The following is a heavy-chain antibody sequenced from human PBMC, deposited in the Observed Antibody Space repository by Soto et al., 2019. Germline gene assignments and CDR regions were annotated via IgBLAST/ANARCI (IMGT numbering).Heavy chain of an antibody. D-gene: IGHD6-13*01. CDR3: ARFAKEENPKLESWYAFDF. J-gene: IGHJ4*02. CDR2: IYYRGGT. Sequence: VQLQESGPGLVKPSQTLSLTCTVSNGSIRSGGYLWSWVRQHPGKGLEWIGHIYYRGGTSYNPSLESRVAMSVDTSKNEFTLKVNSVTAADTAIYYCARFAKEENPKLESWYAFDFWGRGTLVTVSS. V-gene: IGHV4-31*03. CDR1: NGSIRSGGYL.